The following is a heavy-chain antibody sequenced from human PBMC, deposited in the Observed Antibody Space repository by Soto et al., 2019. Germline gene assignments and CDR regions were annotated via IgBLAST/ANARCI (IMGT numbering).Heavy chain of an antibody. CDR3: ARENLGDYYDSSGYRQYYFDY. J-gene: IGHJ4*02. CDR2: IIPIFGTA. D-gene: IGHD3-22*01. V-gene: IGHV1-69*13. CDR1: GGTFSSYA. Sequence: ASVKVSCKASGGTFSSYAISWVRQAPGQGLEWMGGIIPIFGTANYAQKFQGRVTITADESTSTAYMELSSLRSEDTAVYYCARENLGDYYDSSGYRQYYFDYWGQGTLVTVSS.